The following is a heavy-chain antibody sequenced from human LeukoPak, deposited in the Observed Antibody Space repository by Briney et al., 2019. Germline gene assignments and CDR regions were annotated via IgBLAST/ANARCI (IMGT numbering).Heavy chain of an antibody. CDR2: INPNSGGT. V-gene: IGHV1-2*02. D-gene: IGHD6-6*01. CDR3: ARVVSSSEDFDY. J-gene: IGHJ4*02. Sequence: ASVKVSCKASGYTFTGCYMHWVRQAPGQGLEWMGWINPNSGGTNYAQKFQGRVTMTRDTSISTAYMELSRLRSDDTAVYYCARVVSSSEDFDYWGQGTLVTVSS. CDR1: GYTFTGCY.